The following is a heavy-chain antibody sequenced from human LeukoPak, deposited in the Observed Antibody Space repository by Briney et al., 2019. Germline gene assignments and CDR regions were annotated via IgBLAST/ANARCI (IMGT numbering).Heavy chain of an antibody. CDR2: ISAYNGRT. D-gene: IGHD3-22*01. CDR3: ARGLDYYDGTGYRSYWYLDL. V-gene: IGHV1-18*01. Sequence: ASVKVSCKASGYTFTTYGISWVRQAPGQGLEWRGWISAYNGRTNYGEKLQDRVTMTTDTSTSTAYMELRSLRSDDTAVYYCARGLDYYDGTGYRSYWYLDLWGRGTLVAVSS. CDR1: GYTFTTYG. J-gene: IGHJ2*01.